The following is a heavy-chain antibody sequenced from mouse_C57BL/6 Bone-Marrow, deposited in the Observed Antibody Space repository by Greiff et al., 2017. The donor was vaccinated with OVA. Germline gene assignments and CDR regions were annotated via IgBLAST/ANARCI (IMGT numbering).Heavy chain of an antibody. CDR2: IDPSDSYT. CDR3: ARRGGYYAMDY. CDR1: GYTFTDYY. V-gene: IGHV1-59*01. Sequence: QVQLQQSGAELVKPGASVKISCKASGYTFTDYYINWVKQRPGQGLEWIGVIDPSDSYTNYNQKFKGKATLTVDTSSSTAYMQLSSLTSEDSAVYYCARRGGYYAMDYWGQGTSVTVSS. J-gene: IGHJ4*01.